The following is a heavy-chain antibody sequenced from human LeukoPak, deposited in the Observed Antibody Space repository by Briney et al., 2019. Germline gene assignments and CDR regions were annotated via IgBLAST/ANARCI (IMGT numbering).Heavy chain of an antibody. CDR3: AKAAEFFGGGSCYSFPPRFAP. V-gene: IGHV3-30*02. J-gene: IGHJ5*02. CDR2: IRYDGSNK. CDR1: GFTFSSYG. D-gene: IGHD2-15*01. Sequence: GGSLRLSCAASGFTFSSYGMHWVRQAPGKGLEWVAFIRYDGSNKYYADSVKGRFTISRDNSKNTLYLQMNSLRAEDTAVYYWAKAAEFFGGGSCYSFPPRFAPGGRGTLVTVSS.